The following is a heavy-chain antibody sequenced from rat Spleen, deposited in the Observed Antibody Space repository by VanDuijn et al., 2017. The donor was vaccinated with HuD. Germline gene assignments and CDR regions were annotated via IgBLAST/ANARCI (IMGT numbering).Heavy chain of an antibody. CDR1: GFTFSDYY. J-gene: IGHJ4*01. CDR2: ISYDGGST. Sequence: EVQLVESDGGLVQPGRSLKLSCAASGFTFSDYYMAWVRQAPKKGLEWVASISYDGGSTYYRDSVKGRFTISRDNAKSSLYLQMDSLRSEDTATYYCTTISTVALYVMDAWGQGASVTVSS. V-gene: IGHV5-20*01. CDR3: TTISTVALYVMDA. D-gene: IGHD1-3*01.